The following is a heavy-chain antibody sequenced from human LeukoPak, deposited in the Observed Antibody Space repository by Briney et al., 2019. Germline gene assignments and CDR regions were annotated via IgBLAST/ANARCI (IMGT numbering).Heavy chain of an antibody. V-gene: IGHV1-46*01. CDR2: INPSGGST. Sequence: ASVKVSCKASGYTFTNYYIHWVRQAPGQGLEWMGIINPSGGSTSYAQKFQGRVTMTRDTSTSTVYMELSSLRSEDTDVYYCARMGGAVGSSRQQYYFDYWGQGTLVTVAS. CDR3: ARMGGAVGSSRQQYYFDY. D-gene: IGHD2-2*01. CDR1: GYTFTNYY. J-gene: IGHJ4*02.